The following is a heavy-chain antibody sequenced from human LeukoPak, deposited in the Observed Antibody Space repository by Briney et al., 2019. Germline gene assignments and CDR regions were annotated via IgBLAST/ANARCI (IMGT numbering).Heavy chain of an antibody. CDR1: GSTFNNAW. Sequence: GGSLRLSCAASGSTFNNAWMSWVRQAPGKGLEWVGRIKSKTDGGATDYAAPVKGRFTISRDDSKNTLYLQINSLKTEDTAVYYCRGFWSGYPTYYMDVWGKGTTVTVSS. D-gene: IGHD3-3*01. CDR2: IKSKTDGGAT. V-gene: IGHV3-15*01. J-gene: IGHJ6*03. CDR3: RGFWSGYPTYYMDV.